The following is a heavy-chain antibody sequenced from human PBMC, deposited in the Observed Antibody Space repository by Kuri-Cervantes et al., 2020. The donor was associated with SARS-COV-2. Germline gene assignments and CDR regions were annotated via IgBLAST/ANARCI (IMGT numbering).Heavy chain of an antibody. J-gene: IGHJ4*02. CDR1: GYTFTTYG. CDR2: INTYNGNT. CDR3: ARFPNRLTAGTILYFDY. D-gene: IGHD1-1*01. V-gene: IGHV1-18*01. Sequence: ASVNVSCKASGYTFTTYGISWVRQAPGRGLEWVGSINTYNGNTNYAQILEGRVTMTTDTSTSTAYMELRSLRSDDTAVYYCARFPNRLTAGTILYFDYWGQGTLVTVSS.